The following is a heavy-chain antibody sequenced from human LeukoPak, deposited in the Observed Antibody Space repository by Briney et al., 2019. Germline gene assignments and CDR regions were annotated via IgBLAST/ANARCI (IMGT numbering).Heavy chain of an antibody. CDR2: IRYDGSNK. CDR1: GFTFSHYG. V-gene: IGHV3-30*02. D-gene: IGHD5-18*01. CDR3: AKVTHPFSFGYNFDY. Sequence: PGGSLRLSCSASGFTFSHYGMQWARQAPGKVLEWVAFIRYDGSNKYYGDSVKGRFTLSKDNSKNTLYLEMNSLRPEDTAVYYCAKVTHPFSFGYNFDYWCNGTLVIVSS. J-gene: IGHJ4*01.